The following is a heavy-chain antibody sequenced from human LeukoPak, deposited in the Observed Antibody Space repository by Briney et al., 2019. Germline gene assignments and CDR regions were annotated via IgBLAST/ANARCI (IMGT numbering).Heavy chain of an antibody. V-gene: IGHV4-38-2*02. J-gene: IGHJ4*02. Sequence: SETLSLTCTVSGYSISSGHYWGWIRQPPGKGLEWIGSIYHSGSTYYNPSLKSRVTISVDTSKNQFSLKLSSVTAADTAVYYCARVLVPAAISHDYWGQGTLVTVSS. D-gene: IGHD2-2*02. CDR2: IYHSGST. CDR1: GYSISSGHY. CDR3: ARVLVPAAISHDY.